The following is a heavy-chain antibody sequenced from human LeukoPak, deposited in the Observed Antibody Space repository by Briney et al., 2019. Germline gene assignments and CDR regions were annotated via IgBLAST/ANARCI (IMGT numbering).Heavy chain of an antibody. J-gene: IGHJ6*03. CDR1: GFTFSSYA. V-gene: IGHV3-23*01. Sequence: PGGSLRLSCAASGFTFSSYAMSWVRQAPGKGLEWVSAISGSGGSTYYADSVKGRFTISRDNSKNTLYLQMNSLRAEDTAVYYCAKAGHNSSSWSSSDCYMDVWGKGTTVTVSS. CDR3: AKAGHNSSSWSSSDCYMDV. CDR2: ISGSGGST. D-gene: IGHD6-13*01.